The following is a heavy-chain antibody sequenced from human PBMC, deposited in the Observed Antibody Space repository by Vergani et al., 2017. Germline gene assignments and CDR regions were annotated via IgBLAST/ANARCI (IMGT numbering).Heavy chain of an antibody. CDR3: ASPLYSSGWYFY. J-gene: IGHJ4*02. CDR2: IYYSGST. V-gene: IGHV4-39*01. D-gene: IGHD6-19*01. Sequence: HLQLQESGPGLVKPSETLSLTCTVSGGSISSSSYYWGWIRQPPGKGLEWIGSIYYSGSTYYNPSLKSRVTISVDTSKNQFSLKLSSVTAADTAVYYCASPLYSSGWYFYWGQGTLVTVSS. CDR1: GGSISSSSYY.